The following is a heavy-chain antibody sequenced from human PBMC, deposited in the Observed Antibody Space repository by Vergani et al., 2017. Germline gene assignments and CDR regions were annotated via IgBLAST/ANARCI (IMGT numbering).Heavy chain of an antibody. Sequence: QVQLVQSGAEVKKPGASVKVSCKASGYTFTSYDINWVRQATGQGLEWMGWINPNSGGTNYAQKFQGRVTMTRDTSISTAYMELSRLRSDDTAVYYCARDPGSSSFDYWGQGTLVTVSS. CDR1: GYTFTSYD. CDR2: INPNSGGT. J-gene: IGHJ4*02. CDR3: ARDPGSSSFDY. V-gene: IGHV1-2*02. D-gene: IGHD6-6*01.